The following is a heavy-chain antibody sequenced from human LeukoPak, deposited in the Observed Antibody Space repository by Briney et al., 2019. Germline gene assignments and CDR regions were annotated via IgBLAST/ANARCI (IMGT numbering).Heavy chain of an antibody. CDR2: IWYDGSNK. D-gene: IGHD1-26*01. V-gene: IGHV3-33*01. J-gene: IGHJ3*02. CDR3: ARERRLRWEGDAFDI. CDR1: GFTFSSYG. Sequence: GGSLRLSCAASGFTFSSYGMHWVRQAPGRGLEWVAVIWYDGSNKYYADSVKGRFTISRDNSKNTLYLQMNSLRAEDTAVYYCARERRLRWEGDAFDIWGQGTVVTVSS.